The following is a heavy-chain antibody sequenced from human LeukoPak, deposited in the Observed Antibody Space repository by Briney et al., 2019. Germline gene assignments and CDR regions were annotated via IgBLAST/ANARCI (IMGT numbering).Heavy chain of an antibody. CDR1: GFTFSNYA. J-gene: IGHJ3*02. Sequence: PGGSLRLSCAASGFTFSNYAMSWVRQAPGKGLEWVSAISNSGGSAYYADSVKGRFTISRDNSKNSLYLQMNSLRAEDTALYHCARDRSPGGGYDDAFDIWGQGTMVTVSS. D-gene: IGHD5-12*01. CDR2: ISNSGGSA. V-gene: IGHV3-23*01. CDR3: ARDRSPGGGYDDAFDI.